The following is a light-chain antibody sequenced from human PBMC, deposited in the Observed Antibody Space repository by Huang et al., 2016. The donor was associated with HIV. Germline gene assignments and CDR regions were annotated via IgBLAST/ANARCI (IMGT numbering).Light chain of an antibody. J-gene: IGKJ1*01. Sequence: DIVMTQSPLFLSVRPGESASISCTSSQSLLESQIYNYLDWYRQKPGQSPQLLIYLASNRAFGVPVKFSGGGSGTNFTLKISTVEPEDAAIYYCMQALQTPRAFGQGTRVEI. V-gene: IGKV2-28*01. CDR1: QSLLESQIYNY. CDR2: LAS. CDR3: MQALQTPRA.